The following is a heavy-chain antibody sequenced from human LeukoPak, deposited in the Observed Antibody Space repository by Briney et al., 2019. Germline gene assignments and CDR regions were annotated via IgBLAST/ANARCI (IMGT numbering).Heavy chain of an antibody. D-gene: IGHD5-18*01. Sequence: GSLRLSCAASGFTVSSNYMSWVRQAPGKGLEWVSVIYGGGTTYYADSVKGRFTISRDNSKNTLYLQMNSLRAEDTAVYYCAKFRGYSYGPIGYWGQGTLVTVSS. V-gene: IGHV3-53*01. CDR2: IYGGGTT. CDR3: AKFRGYSYGPIGY. J-gene: IGHJ4*02. CDR1: GFTVSSNY.